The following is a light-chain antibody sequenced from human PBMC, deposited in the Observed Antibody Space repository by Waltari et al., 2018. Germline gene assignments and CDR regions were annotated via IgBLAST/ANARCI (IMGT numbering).Light chain of an antibody. V-gene: IGKV1-5*01. CDR3: QHYQNFSRA. Sequence: IQVTQSPSTLSASVGDSVTLTCRASQDILMRLAWYQQEPGRAPKPLVYDASQLETGVPSRFSGSESGKDFTLTITSLQPDDVATYYCQHYQNFSRAFGQGTKVEI. CDR2: DAS. CDR1: QDILMR. J-gene: IGKJ1*01.